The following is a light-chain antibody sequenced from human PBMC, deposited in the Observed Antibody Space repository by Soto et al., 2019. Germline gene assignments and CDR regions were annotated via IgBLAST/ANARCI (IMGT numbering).Light chain of an antibody. CDR1: RGDIGIYDY. Sequence: QSALTQPRSVSGSPGQSVTISCTGTRGDIGIYDYVSWYQHHPNTAPKLIIYDVGERPSGVPDRFSGSKSGNTASLLISGLQAEDEADYFCCSYAGTYSYVFGSGTKLTVL. CDR3: CSYAGTYSYV. V-gene: IGLV2-11*01. CDR2: DVG. J-gene: IGLJ1*01.